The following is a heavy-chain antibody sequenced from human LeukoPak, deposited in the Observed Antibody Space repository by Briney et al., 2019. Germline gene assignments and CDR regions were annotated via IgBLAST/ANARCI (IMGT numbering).Heavy chain of an antibody. CDR1: GYTFTSNW. V-gene: IGHV5-51*01. J-gene: IGHJ4*02. CDR2: IFPGDSDT. CDR3: ARQGSKGFDY. Sequence: GESLKISCKGFGYTFTSNWIAWVRQMPGKGLELMGIIFPGDSDTRGNPSFQGQVTISVDKSIDTAYLQWSSLKASDTAMYYCARQGSKGFDYWGQGTLVTVSS. D-gene: IGHD6-6*01.